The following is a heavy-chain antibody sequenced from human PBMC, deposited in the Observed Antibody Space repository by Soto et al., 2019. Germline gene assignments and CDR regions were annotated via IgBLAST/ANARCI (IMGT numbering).Heavy chain of an antibody. V-gene: IGHV4-30-2*01. J-gene: IGHJ6*02. CDR2: IYHSGST. CDR3: ARVPDV. CDR1: GGSISSGGYS. Sequence: QLQLQESGSGLVKPSQTLSVTCAVSGGSISSGGYSWGWIRQPPGKGLEWIGYIYHSGSTYYNPSLKSRVTISVDRSKNQFSLKLSSVTAADTAVYSCARVPDVWGQGTTVTVS.